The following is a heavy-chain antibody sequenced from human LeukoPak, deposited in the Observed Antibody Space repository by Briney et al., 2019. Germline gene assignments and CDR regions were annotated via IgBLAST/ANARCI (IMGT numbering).Heavy chain of an antibody. J-gene: IGHJ4*02. V-gene: IGHV3-23*01. D-gene: IGHD6-19*01. CDR3: ARAVAGSSLDLDY. CDR1: GFTFSSYA. Sequence: GGSLRLSCAASGFTFSSYAMSWVRQAPGKGLEWVSGISGSGGGTYYADSVKGRLTISRDNSKNTLYLQMNSLRADDKAVYYCARAVAGSSLDLDYWGQGTLVTVSS. CDR2: ISGSGGGT.